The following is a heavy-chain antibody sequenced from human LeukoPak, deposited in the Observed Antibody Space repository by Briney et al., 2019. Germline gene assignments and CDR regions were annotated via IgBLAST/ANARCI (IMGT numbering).Heavy chain of an antibody. J-gene: IGHJ3*01. CDR3: ARDLTGRD. CDR1: GFTFSSYS. Sequence: PGGSLRLSCAASGFTFSSYSMSWVRQAPGKGLEWVSVIYSGGSTYYADSVKGRFTISRDNSKNTLYLQMNSLRAEDTAVYYCARDLTGRDWGQGTMVTVSS. V-gene: IGHV3-53*01. CDR2: IYSGGST. D-gene: IGHD1-1*01.